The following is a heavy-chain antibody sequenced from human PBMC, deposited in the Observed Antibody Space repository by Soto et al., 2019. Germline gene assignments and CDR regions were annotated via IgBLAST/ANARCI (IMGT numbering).Heavy chain of an antibody. V-gene: IGHV4-4*02. CDR1: GGSISSSNW. J-gene: IGHJ6*02. D-gene: IGHD2-2*01. Sequence: PSETLSLSCAVSGGSISSSNWWSWVRQPPGKGLEWIGEIYHSGSTNYNPSLKSRVTISVDKSKNPFSLKLSSVTAADTAVYYCARGSQVAPSALFRRAGDYSLDVWGQGTTVT. CDR3: ARGSQVAPSALFRRAGDYSLDV. CDR2: IYHSGST.